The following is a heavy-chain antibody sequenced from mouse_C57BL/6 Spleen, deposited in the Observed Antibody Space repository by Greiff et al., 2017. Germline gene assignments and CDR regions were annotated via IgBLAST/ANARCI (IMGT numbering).Heavy chain of an antibody. CDR1: GFSFNTYA. CDR3: VRGDYAMDY. Sequence: EVQLQESGGGLVQPKGSLKLSCAASGFSFNTYAMNWVRQAPGKGLEWVARIRSKSNNYATYYADSVKDRFTISRDDSESMLYLQMNNLKTEDTAMYYCVRGDYAMDYWGQGTSVTVSS. V-gene: IGHV10-1*01. J-gene: IGHJ4*01. CDR2: IRSKSNNYAT.